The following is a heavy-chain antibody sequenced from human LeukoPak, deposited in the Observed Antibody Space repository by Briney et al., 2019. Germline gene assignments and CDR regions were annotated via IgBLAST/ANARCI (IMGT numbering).Heavy chain of an antibody. CDR2: IKQDGSEK. Sequence: GGSLRLSCAASGFTFSSYEMNWVRQAPGKGLEWVANIKQDGSEKYYVDSVKGRFTISRDNAKNSLYLQMNSLRAEDTAVYYCARGDGYNSYYFDYWGQGTLVTVSS. CDR1: GFTFSSYE. J-gene: IGHJ4*02. D-gene: IGHD5-24*01. CDR3: ARGDGYNSYYFDY. V-gene: IGHV3-7*03.